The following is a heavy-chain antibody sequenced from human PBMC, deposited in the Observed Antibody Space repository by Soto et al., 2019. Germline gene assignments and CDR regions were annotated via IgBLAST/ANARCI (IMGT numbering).Heavy chain of an antibody. CDR3: ASGKVVPAGDAVDI. J-gene: IGHJ3*02. V-gene: IGHV3-74*01. CDR1: GFTFRSYW. D-gene: IGHD2-2*01. CDR2: INGGGSST. Sequence: EVQLVESGGGLVQPGGSLRLSCAASGFTFRSYWMHWVRQAPGKGLVWVSRINGGGSSTSYADSVKGRFTISRDNAKNTLYLPMNSLRAEATDVIYCASGKVVPAGDAVDIWGQGTMDAVSS.